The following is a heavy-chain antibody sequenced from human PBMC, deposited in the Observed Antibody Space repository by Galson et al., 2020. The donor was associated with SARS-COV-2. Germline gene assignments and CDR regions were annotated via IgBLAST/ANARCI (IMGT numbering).Heavy chain of an antibody. CDR3: ATVKLDLRGWTVAYFGN. Sequence: TGGSLRLSCAASGFNFFDSYMTWIRQAPGKGLEWLSYISTTGTTIYYADSVKGRFTISRDNAKKSLYLQMNNLRVDDTAVYYCATVKLDLRGWTVAYFGNWGQGTLVTVS. CDR1: GFNFFDSY. V-gene: IGHV3-11*01. J-gene: IGHJ4*02. CDR2: ISTTGTTI. D-gene: IGHD6-19*01.